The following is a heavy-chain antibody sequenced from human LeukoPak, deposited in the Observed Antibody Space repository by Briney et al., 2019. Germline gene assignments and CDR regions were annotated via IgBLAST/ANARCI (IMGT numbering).Heavy chain of an antibody. CDR3: ARDANYYDSSGYLDY. CDR2: ISGTGGST. J-gene: IGHJ4*02. Sequence: PGGSLRLSCAASGFTFSSYAVNWVRQAPGKGLEWVSAISGTGGSTYYADSVKGRFTISRDNSKNTLYLQMNSLRAEDTAVYYCARDANYYDSSGYLDYWGQGTLVTVSS. V-gene: IGHV3-23*01. D-gene: IGHD3-22*01. CDR1: GFTFSSYA.